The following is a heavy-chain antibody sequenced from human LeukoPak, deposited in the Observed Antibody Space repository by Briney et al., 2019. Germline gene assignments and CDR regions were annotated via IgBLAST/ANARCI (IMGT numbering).Heavy chain of an antibody. CDR2: INTYSGHT. V-gene: IGHV1-18*01. CDR3: ARDGPRGYGAF. J-gene: IGHJ4*02. CDR1: GYTFTSSG. Sequence: ASVKVSCKASGYTFTSSGISWVRQAPGQGLEWVGWINTYSGHTSYPKKLQGRVAVTTDTSTNTAYMEVRSLTSDDTALYYCARDGPRGYGAFWGQGTLVTVSS. D-gene: IGHD4-17*01.